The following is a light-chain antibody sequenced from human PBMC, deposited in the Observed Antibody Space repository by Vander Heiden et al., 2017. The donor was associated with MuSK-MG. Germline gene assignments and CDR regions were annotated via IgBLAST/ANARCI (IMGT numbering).Light chain of an antibody. J-gene: IGLJ1*01. CDR3: SSYTSSSTTCV. Sequence: QSALTQPATVSGSPGQSITTSCTGTSSDVGGYNYVSWYQQHPGKAPNLMIYEVSNRPSGVPNRFSGSKSGNTASLTISGLQAEDEADYYCSSYTSSSTTCVFGTGTKVTVL. CDR1: SSDVGGYNY. CDR2: EVS. V-gene: IGLV2-14*01.